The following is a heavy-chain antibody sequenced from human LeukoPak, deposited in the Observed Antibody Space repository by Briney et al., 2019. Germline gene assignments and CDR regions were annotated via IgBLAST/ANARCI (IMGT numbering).Heavy chain of an antibody. CDR2: IYTSGST. V-gene: IGHV4-4*09. J-gene: IGHJ6*03. CDR3: ARHGPSHYYDYHINV. CDR1: GGSISYYY. Sequence: PSETLSLTSTVSGGSISYYYWSWIRQPPGKGLEWIGYIYTSGSTKYNPSLNSRVTISVDTSKNQFSLRLSSVTAADTAVYYCARHGPSHYYDYHINVWGKGTTVTVSS.